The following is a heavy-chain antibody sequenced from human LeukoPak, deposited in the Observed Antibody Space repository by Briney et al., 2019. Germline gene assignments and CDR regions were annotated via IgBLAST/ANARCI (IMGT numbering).Heavy chain of an antibody. V-gene: IGHV4-34*01. D-gene: IGHD2-15*01. Sequence: SETLSLTCAVYGGSFSGYYWSWIRQPPGKGLEWIGEINHSGSANYHPSLKSRVTISVDTSKNQFSLKLSSVTAADTAVYYRARVPDIVVVVAAGAFDIWGQGTMVTVSS. CDR1: GGSFSGYY. CDR2: INHSGSA. CDR3: ARVPDIVVVVAAGAFDI. J-gene: IGHJ3*02.